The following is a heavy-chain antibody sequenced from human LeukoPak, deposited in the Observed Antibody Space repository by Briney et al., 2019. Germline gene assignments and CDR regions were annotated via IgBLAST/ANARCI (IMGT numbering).Heavy chain of an antibody. CDR3: AGDHYGEDY. D-gene: IGHD4-17*01. CDR1: GFTFNTYW. J-gene: IGHJ4*02. V-gene: IGHV3-74*01. Sequence: GGSLRLSCAASGFTFNTYWMHWVRQAPGKGLVWVSLISIDGDTTSYADSVRGRFTVSRDNAKNTLYLQMNSLRAEDTAVYYCAGDHYGEDYWGQGTLVTVSS. CDR2: ISIDGDTT.